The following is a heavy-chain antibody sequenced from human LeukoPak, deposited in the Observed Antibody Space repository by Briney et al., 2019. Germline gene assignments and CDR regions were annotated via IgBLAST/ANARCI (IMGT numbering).Heavy chain of an antibody. V-gene: IGHV1-18*01. J-gene: IGHJ5*02. CDR1: GYTFTSYG. D-gene: IGHD3-3*01. Sequence: GASVKVSCKASGYTFTSYGISWVRQAPGQGLEWMGWISAYNGNTNYAQKLQGRVTMTTDTSTSTAYMELRSLRSDDTAVYYCARDSHYYDFRSGYYTGRLHSLFDPWGQGTLVTVSS. CDR2: ISAYNGNT. CDR3: ARDSHYYDFRSGYYTGRLHSLFDP.